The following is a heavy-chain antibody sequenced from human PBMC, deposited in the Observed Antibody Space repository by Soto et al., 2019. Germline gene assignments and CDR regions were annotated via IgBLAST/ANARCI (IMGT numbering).Heavy chain of an antibody. V-gene: IGHV4-59*01. CDR3: ARVTGRGDYYLYYFDY. D-gene: IGHD3-22*01. CDR1: GGSISSYY. CDR2: IYYSGST. J-gene: IGHJ4*02. Sequence: SETLSLTCPVSGGSISSYYWSWFRQPPGKGLEWIGYIYYSGSTNYNPSLKSRVTISVDTSKNQFSLKLSSVTAADTAVYYCARVTGRGDYYLYYFDYWGQVTLVTVSS.